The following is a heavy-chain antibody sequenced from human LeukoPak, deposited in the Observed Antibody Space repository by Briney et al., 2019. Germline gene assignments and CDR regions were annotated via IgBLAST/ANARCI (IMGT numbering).Heavy chain of an antibody. D-gene: IGHD2-2*02. CDR3: ARDKTAAIGYYYYYMDV. V-gene: IGHV1-69*05. Sequence: ASVKVSCKASGGTFSSYAISWVRQAPGQGLEWMGGIIPIFGTANYAQKFQGRVTITTDESTSTAYMELSSLRSEDTAVYYCARDKTAAIGYYYYYMDVWGKGTTVTVSS. J-gene: IGHJ6*03. CDR2: IIPIFGTA. CDR1: GGTFSSYA.